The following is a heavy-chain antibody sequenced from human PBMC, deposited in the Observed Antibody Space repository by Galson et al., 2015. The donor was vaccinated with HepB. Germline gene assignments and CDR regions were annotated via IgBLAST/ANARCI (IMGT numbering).Heavy chain of an antibody. CDR3: ARGRTILY. D-gene: IGHD3-3*01. J-gene: IGHJ4*02. CDR1: Y. V-gene: IGHV4-39*01. CDR2: IYYSGST. Sequence: YWGWIRQPPGKGLEWIGSIYYSGSTYYNPSLKSRVTISVDTSKNQFSLKLSSVTAADTAVYYCARGRTILYWGQGTLVTVSS.